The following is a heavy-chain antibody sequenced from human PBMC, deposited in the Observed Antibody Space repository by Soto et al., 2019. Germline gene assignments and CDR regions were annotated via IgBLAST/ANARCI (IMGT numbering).Heavy chain of an antibody. CDR2: IYYSGST. CDR3: ARRYRGTLDY. Sequence: SETLSLTCTVSGGSISNYYWSWIRQPPGKGLEWIGYIYYSGSTNYNPSLKSRVTISVDTSKNQFSLKLSSVTAADTAVYYCARRYRGTLDYWGQGTLVTGSS. CDR1: GGSISNYY. V-gene: IGHV4-59*08. D-gene: IGHD2-15*01. J-gene: IGHJ4*02.